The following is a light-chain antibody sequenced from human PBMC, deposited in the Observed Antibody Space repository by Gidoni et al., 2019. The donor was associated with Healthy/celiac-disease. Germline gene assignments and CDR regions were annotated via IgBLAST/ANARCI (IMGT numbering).Light chain of an antibody. Sequence: IVLTHSPGTLSLSPGERATLSCRASQTINSSYLAWYQQKPGQAPRLLIYGASSRATGIPDRFSGSGSGTDFTLTISRLEAEDFAVYYCQHYGSSLLTFGQGTRLDIK. J-gene: IGKJ5*01. CDR1: QTINSSY. V-gene: IGKV3-20*01. CDR2: GAS. CDR3: QHYGSSLLT.